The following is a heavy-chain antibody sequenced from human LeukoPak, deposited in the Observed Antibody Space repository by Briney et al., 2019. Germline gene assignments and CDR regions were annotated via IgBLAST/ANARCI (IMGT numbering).Heavy chain of an antibody. CDR3: TTYSDITGSFNQ. J-gene: IGHJ4*02. CDR1: GASISSYY. D-gene: IGHD3-22*01. CDR2: TFRSVTT. Sequence: SETLPLTCTVSGASISSYYWSWIRQPPGKGLEGIGYTFRSVTTKYHLSLQSRVSISLDTSKNQFSLDMTSVTVADTPVYYCTTYSDITGSFNQWGQGTLVTVSS. V-gene: IGHV4-59*01.